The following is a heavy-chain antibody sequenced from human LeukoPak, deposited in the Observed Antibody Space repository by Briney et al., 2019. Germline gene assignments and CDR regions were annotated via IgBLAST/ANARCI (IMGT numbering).Heavy chain of an antibody. J-gene: IGHJ4*02. CDR1: GGSFSGYY. CDR3: ARSLAAAGTIDY. V-gene: IGHV4-34*01. Sequence: SETLSLTCAVYGGSFSGYYWSWIRQPPGKGLEWIGEINHSGSTNYNPSLKSRVTISVDASKNQFSLKLSSVTAADTAVYYCARSLAAAGTIDYWGQGILVTVSS. CDR2: INHSGST. D-gene: IGHD6-13*01.